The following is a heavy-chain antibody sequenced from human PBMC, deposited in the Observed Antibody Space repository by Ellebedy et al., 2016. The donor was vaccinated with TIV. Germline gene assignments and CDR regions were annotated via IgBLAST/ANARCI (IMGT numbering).Heavy chain of an antibody. CDR1: GGSISSSSYY. J-gene: IGHJ6*02. D-gene: IGHD3-10*01. CDR3: ARAGTGGMDV. Sequence: SETLSLXXTVSGGSISSSSYYWGWIRQPPGKGLEWIGSIYYSGSTYYNPSLKSRVTISVDTSKNQFSLKLSSVTAADTAVYYCARAGTGGMDVWGQGTTVTVSS. CDR2: IYYSGST. V-gene: IGHV4-39*07.